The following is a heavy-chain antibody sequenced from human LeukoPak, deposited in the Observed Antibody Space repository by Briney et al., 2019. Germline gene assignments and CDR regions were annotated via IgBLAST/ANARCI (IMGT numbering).Heavy chain of an antibody. CDR2: INHSGST. CDR1: GGSFSGYY. Sequence: SETLSLTCAVYGGSFSGYYWSWIRQPPGKGLEWIGEINHSGSTNYNPSLKSRVTMSVDTSKNQFSLKLSSVTAADTAVYYCARGGRYDSSGLGYWGQGTLVTVSS. CDR3: ARGGRYDSSGLGY. D-gene: IGHD3-22*01. V-gene: IGHV4-34*01. J-gene: IGHJ4*02.